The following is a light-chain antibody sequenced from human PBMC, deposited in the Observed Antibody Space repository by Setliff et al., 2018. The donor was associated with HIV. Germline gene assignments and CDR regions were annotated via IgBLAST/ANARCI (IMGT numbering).Light chain of an antibody. CDR1: SSDVGSYNL. CDR2: EVI. CDR3: CSYAGSSTYV. V-gene: IGLV2-23*02. Sequence: QSALAQPASVSGSPGQSITISCTGTSSDVGSYNLVPWYQQHPGKAPKLIIYEVIKRPSGISNRFSGSKSGNTASLTISGLQAEDEADYYCCSYAGSSTYVFGTGTKVTVL. J-gene: IGLJ1*01.